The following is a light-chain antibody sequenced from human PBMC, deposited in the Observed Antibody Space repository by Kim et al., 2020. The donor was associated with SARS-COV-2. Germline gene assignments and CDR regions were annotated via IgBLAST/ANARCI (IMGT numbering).Light chain of an antibody. CDR1: RLGNGY. V-gene: IGLV3-1*01. J-gene: IGLJ3*02. CDR3: QTWDGATGV. CDR2: KDN. Sequence: VSPGQTATIVCSGDRLGNGYVYWYRQGPGQSPVLVIYKDNKRPTGIPVRFSGSDAGNTATLTSSETQAMDEADYYCQTWDGATGVFGGGTKLTVL.